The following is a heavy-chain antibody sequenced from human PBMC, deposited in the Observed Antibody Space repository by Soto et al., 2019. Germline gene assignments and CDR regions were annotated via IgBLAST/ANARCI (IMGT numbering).Heavy chain of an antibody. CDR1: GSSIRSGGYY. J-gene: IGHJ3*02. CDR3: ARYLLSGSYPSAFDI. Sequence: QVQLQESGPGLVKPSQTLSLTCSVSGSSIRSGGYYWSWIRQHPGRGLEWIGYIYYSGSTYHNPSLKSRVSISVDTSKNQFSLKLTSVTAADTAVYYCARYLLSGSYPSAFDIWGQGTMVTVSS. V-gene: IGHV4-31*03. CDR2: IYYSGST. D-gene: IGHD1-26*01.